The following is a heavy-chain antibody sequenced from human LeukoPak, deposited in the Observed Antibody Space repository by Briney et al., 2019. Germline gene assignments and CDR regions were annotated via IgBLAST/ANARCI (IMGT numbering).Heavy chain of an antibody. D-gene: IGHD3-16*01. CDR2: INHSGST. CDR3: ARVGGAEAFDI. CDR1: GGSFSGYY. J-gene: IGHJ3*02. Sequence: SETLSLTCAVYGGSFSGYYWSWIRQPPGKGLEWIGEINHSGSTNYNPSLKSRVTISVDTSKNQFSLKLSSVTAADTAVYYCARVGGAEAFDIWGQGTMVTVSS. V-gene: IGHV4-34*01.